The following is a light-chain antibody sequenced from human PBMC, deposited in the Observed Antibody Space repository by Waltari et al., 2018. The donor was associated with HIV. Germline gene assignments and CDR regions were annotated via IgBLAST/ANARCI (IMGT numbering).Light chain of an antibody. CDR2: DND. Sequence: HSLLTLPPSVSATPGQKVTISCAGTTSNMGHGFLSWYQQLPGTAPKLLIYDNDKRPSGIPDRVSGSQSGTAATLDITGLQTGDEADYYCGTWDTSLYSYVFATGSKVTVL. CDR3: GTWDTSLYSYV. CDR1: TSNMGHGF. V-gene: IGLV1-51*01. J-gene: IGLJ1*01.